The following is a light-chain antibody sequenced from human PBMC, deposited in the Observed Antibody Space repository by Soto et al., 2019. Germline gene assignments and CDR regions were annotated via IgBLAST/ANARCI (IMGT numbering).Light chain of an antibody. CDR2: LEGSGSY. Sequence: QLVLTQSSSASASMRSSVKLTCTMSSGQSSYIIAWHQQQPWKAPRYLMKLEGSGSYNKGSGVPDRFSGSSSGADRYLTISNLQFEDEADYYCETWDFNTRVFGGGTKVTVL. J-gene: IGLJ3*02. V-gene: IGLV4-60*02. CDR3: ETWDFNTRV. CDR1: SGQSSYI.